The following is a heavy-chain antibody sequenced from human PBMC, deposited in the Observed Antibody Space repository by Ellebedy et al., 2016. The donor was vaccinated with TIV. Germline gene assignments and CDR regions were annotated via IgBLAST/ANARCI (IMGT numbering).Heavy chain of an antibody. Sequence: GESLKISCAASGFTFSSYGMHWVRQAPGKGLEWVAVIWFDGSNKYHSDSVKGRFTISRDNSKNTLYLQMNSLRAEDTACYYCARDRGTTMKVSDYWGQGTLVTVSS. J-gene: IGHJ4*02. CDR1: GFTFSSYG. D-gene: IGHD3-22*01. V-gene: IGHV3-33*08. CDR3: ARDRGTTMKVSDY. CDR2: IWFDGSNK.